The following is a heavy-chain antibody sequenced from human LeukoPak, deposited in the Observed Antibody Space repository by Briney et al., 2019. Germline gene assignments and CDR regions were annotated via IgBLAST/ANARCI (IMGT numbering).Heavy chain of an antibody. D-gene: IGHD1-1*01. CDR1: GFIVSTTY. CDR2: IYSGGRT. J-gene: IGHJ5*02. Sequence: GGSLRLSCAASGFIVSTTYMNWVRQAPGRGLEWVSVIYSGGRTYYADSVKGRFTISRDNSKNTLYLQMNSLRAEDTAVYYCARDVGSTTNWFDPWGQGTLVTVSS. V-gene: IGHV3-66*01. CDR3: ARDVGSTTNWFDP.